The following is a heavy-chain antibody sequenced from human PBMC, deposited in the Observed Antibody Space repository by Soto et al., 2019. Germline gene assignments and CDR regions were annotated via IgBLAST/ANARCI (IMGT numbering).Heavy chain of an antibody. J-gene: IGHJ4*02. CDR2: INPNSGGT. D-gene: IGHD1-7*01. Sequence: QVQLVQSGAEVKKPGASVKVSCKASGYTFTGYYMHWVRQAPGQGLEWMGWINPNSGGTNYAQKFQGWXTXTXXTSISTAYMELSRLRSDDTAVYYCARDLELRVCDYWGQGTLVTVSS. V-gene: IGHV1-2*04. CDR3: ARDLELRVCDY. CDR1: GYTFTGYY.